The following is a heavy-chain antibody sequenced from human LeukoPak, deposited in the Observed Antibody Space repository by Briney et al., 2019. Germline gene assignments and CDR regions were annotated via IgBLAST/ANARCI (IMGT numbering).Heavy chain of an antibody. CDR1: GYSISGGYY. D-gene: IGHD3-9*01. CDR3: ARVAERTWLPYDAAFDI. V-gene: IGHV4-38-2*02. J-gene: IGHJ3*02. CDR2: IYHGGST. Sequence: SETLSFTCTVSGYSISGGYYWGWIRQPPGKGLEWIGTIYHGGSTYYNPSLESRVTISLDTSKNHFSLNLTSVTAADTAMYYCARVAERTWLPYDAAFDIWGLGTMVTVSS.